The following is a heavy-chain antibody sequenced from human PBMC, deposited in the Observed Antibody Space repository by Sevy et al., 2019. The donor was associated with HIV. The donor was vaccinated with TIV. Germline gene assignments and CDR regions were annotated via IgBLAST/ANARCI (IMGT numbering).Heavy chain of an antibody. Sequence: ASVKVSCKASGYTFTGYYMHWVRQAPGQGLEWMGRINPNSGGTNYAQKFQGRVTMTRDTSIITGYMEMSRLRSDDTAVYYCARPKVSHYDSSGYYEDYFDYWGQGTLVTVSS. J-gene: IGHJ4*02. D-gene: IGHD3-22*01. V-gene: IGHV1-2*06. CDR1: GYTFTGYY. CDR2: INPNSGGT. CDR3: ARPKVSHYDSSGYYEDYFDY.